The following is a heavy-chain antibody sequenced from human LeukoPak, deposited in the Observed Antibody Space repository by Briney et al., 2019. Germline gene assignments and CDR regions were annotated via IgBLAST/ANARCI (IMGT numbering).Heavy chain of an antibody. J-gene: IGHJ4*02. CDR2: INWNGGST. D-gene: IGHD6-6*01. CDR3: AREKRSFYSSSSEGYYFDY. Sequence: GSLRLSCAASGFTFDDYGMSWVRQAPGKGLEWVSGINWNGGSTGYADSVKGRFTISRDNAKNSLYLQMNSLRAEDTALYYCAREKRSFYSSSSEGYYFDYWGQGTLVTVSS. V-gene: IGHV3-20*04. CDR1: GFTFDDYG.